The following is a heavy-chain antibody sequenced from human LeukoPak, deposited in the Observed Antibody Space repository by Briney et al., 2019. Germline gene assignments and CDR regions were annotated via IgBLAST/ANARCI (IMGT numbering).Heavy chain of an antibody. V-gene: IGHV3-53*01. CDR1: GFTVSSNY. CDR2: IYSGGST. Sequence: GGSLRLSCAASGFTVSSNYMSWVRQAPGKGLEWVSVIYSGGSTYYADSVKGRFTISRDNSKNTLYLQMNSLRAEDTAVYYCARERDYRNWFDPWGQGTLVTVSS. CDR3: ARERDYRNWFDP. D-gene: IGHD4-11*01. J-gene: IGHJ5*02.